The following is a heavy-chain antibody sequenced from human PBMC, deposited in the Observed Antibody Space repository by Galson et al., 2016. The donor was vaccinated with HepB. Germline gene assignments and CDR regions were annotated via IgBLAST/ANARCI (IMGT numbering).Heavy chain of an antibody. CDR1: GFTFNKYW. CDR3: AKEVIQLWLHGGFVD. J-gene: IGHJ4*02. V-gene: IGHV3-7*03. Sequence: SLRLSCAASGFTFNKYWMTWVRQAPGKGLEWVANIKQDGSEQYYVDSVKGRFTISRDSAKNELYLQMNSLRAEDTAVYYCAKEVIQLWLHGGFVDWGQGTLVTVSS. D-gene: IGHD5-18*01. CDR2: IKQDGSEQ.